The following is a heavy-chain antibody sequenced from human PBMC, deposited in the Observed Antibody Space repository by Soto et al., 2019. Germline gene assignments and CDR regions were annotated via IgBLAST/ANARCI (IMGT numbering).Heavy chain of an antibody. J-gene: IGHJ3*01. CDR1: GDSVTSFY. D-gene: IGHD6-19*01. V-gene: IGHV4-4*07. CDR2: IYPSGST. CDR3: ARDEYSSPGGAFDL. Sequence: QVQVQESGPGLVKPSETLSLTCTVSGDSVTSFYWNWIRQPAGQGLEWIGRIYPSGSTIYNPSLENRVSMSVDRSRDQVSLTFSSVTAADTALYYCARDEYSSPGGAFDLWGQGTLVTVSS.